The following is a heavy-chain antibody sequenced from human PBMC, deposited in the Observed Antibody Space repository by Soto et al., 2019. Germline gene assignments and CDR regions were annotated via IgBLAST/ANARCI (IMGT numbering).Heavy chain of an antibody. D-gene: IGHD3-22*01. J-gene: IGHJ5*02. CDR1: GGSVNNYY. CDR3: ARDSSDSWYSPMDP. V-gene: IGHV4-59*02. CDR2: IYYTGRT. Sequence: SETLSLTCTVSGGSVNNYYWSWVRLSPGKGLEWIGYIYYTGRTNYNPSLESRVTISVDTSKNQFSLNLRSVTAAETAVYYCARDSSDSWYSPMDPWGQGILVTVSS.